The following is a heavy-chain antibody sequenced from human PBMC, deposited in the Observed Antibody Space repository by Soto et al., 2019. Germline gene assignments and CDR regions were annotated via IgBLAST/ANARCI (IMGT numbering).Heavy chain of an antibody. Sequence: QTLSLTCVVSGDAVSTTTAAWNLIRQSPSRGLEWLGRTYYRSRWYNDYAMFVKSRIIITPDTSKNQFSLQLNSVILEDTAVYYCARERMNNWFDSWGQGALVTVSS. CDR3: ARERMNNWFDS. D-gene: IGHD2-8*01. J-gene: IGHJ5*01. CDR1: GDAVSTTTAA. V-gene: IGHV6-1*01. CDR2: TYYRSRWYN.